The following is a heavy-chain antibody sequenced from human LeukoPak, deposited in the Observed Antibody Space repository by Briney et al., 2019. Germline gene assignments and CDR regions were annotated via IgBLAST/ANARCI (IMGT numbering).Heavy chain of an antibody. V-gene: IGHV4-61*01. CDR3: ARDRLELREYYFDY. CDR2: IYYSGST. D-gene: IGHD1-7*01. Sequence: SETLSLTCTVSGGSISSSSYYWSWIRQPPGKGLEWIGYIYYSGSTNYNPSLKSRVTISVDTSKNQFSLKLSSVTAADTAVYYCARDRLELREYYFDYWGQGTLVTVSS. J-gene: IGHJ4*02. CDR1: GGSISSSSYY.